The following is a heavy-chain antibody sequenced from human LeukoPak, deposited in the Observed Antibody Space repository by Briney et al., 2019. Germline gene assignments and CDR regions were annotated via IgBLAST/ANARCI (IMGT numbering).Heavy chain of an antibody. Sequence: ASVKVSCKASGYTFTGYYMHWVRQAPGQGLEWMGWINPNSGGTNYAQKFQGWVTMTRDTSISTAYMELSRLRSDDTAVYYCARVPQTYDSLTFDYWGQGTLVTVSS. CDR2: INPNSGGT. D-gene: IGHD3-22*01. CDR3: ARVPQTYDSLTFDY. V-gene: IGHV1-2*04. CDR1: GYTFTGYY. J-gene: IGHJ4*02.